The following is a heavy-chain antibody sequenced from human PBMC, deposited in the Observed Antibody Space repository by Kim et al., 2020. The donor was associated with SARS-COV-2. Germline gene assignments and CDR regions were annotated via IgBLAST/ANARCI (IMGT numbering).Heavy chain of an antibody. J-gene: IGHJ6*02. CDR1: GGSFSGYY. Sequence: SETLSLTCAVYGGSFSGYYWSWIRQPPGKGLEWIGEINHSGSTNYNPSLKSRVTISVDTSKNQFSLKLSSVTAADTAVYYCARGRGGIRVSSGSSPRYYGMDVWGQGTTVTVSS. CDR2: INHSGST. CDR3: ARGRGGIRVSSGSSPRYYGMDV. V-gene: IGHV4-34*01. D-gene: IGHD2-15*01.